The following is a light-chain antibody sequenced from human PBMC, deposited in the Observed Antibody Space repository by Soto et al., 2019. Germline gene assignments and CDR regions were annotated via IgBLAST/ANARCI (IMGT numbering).Light chain of an antibody. CDR2: EVS. CDR3: SSYTTSSTRV. V-gene: IGLV2-14*03. Sequence: QSVLTQPASVSGSPGQSITISCTGTSSDVGAYDYVSWYQQHPDKAPKLMIYEVSYRRSGVSNRFSGSKSVNTATLTISGLQAEDEADYYCSSYTTSSTRVFGTGTKLTVL. J-gene: IGLJ1*01. CDR1: SSDVGAYDY.